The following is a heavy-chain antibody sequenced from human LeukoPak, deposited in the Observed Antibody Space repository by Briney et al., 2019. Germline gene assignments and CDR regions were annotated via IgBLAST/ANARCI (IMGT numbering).Heavy chain of an antibody. CDR1: GDSVSNNDGA. Sequence: SQTLSLTCAISGDSVSNNDGAWNWIRQSPSRGLEWLGRTYYRSQWYNDYARSVMSRISVDPDTSKNQFSLQLRSVTLDDTAVYYCAGGYAFDVWGQGTTVIVSS. V-gene: IGHV6-1*01. J-gene: IGHJ3*01. CDR3: AGGYAFDV. CDR2: TYYRSQWYN.